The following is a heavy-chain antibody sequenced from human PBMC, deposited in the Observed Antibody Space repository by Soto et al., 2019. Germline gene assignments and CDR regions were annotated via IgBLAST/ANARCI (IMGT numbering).Heavy chain of an antibody. CDR2: TYYRSKWYN. CDR3: ARRGNWNYFYYYYGMDV. J-gene: IGHJ6*02. CDR1: GDSVSSNSAA. V-gene: IGHV6-1*01. Sequence: PSQTLSLTCAISGDSVSSNSAAWNWIRQSPSRGLEWLGRTYYRSKWYNDYAVSVKSRITINPDTSKNQFSLQLNSVTPEDTAVYYCARRGNWNYFYYYYGMDVWGQGXTVTVYS. D-gene: IGHD1-7*01.